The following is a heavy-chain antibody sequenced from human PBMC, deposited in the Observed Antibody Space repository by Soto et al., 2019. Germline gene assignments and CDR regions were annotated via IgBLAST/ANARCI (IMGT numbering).Heavy chain of an antibody. CDR1: GYTFTSYG. V-gene: IGHV1-18*01. Sequence: GASVKVSCKASGYTFTSYGISWVRQAPGQGLEWMGWISAYNGNTNYAQKLQGRVTMTTDTSTSTAYMELRSLRSDDTAVYYCARVAPGRRYYGSGSYQGFDYWGQGTLVTVSS. D-gene: IGHD3-10*01. CDR2: ISAYNGNT. J-gene: IGHJ4*02. CDR3: ARVAPGRRYYGSGSYQGFDY.